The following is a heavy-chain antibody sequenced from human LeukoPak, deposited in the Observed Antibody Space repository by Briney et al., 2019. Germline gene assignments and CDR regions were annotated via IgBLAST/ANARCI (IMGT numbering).Heavy chain of an antibody. V-gene: IGHV3-21*01. CDR1: GFRFDTHG. Sequence: GGSLRLSCVASGFRFDTHGMTWVRQAPGKGLEWVSSISSGSSYIYNADSVKARFTISRDNAKNSLYLQMNSLRAEDTAVYYCASGSYSTFDYWGQGTLVTVSS. CDR2: ISSGSSYI. J-gene: IGHJ4*02. D-gene: IGHD1-26*01. CDR3: ASGSYSTFDY.